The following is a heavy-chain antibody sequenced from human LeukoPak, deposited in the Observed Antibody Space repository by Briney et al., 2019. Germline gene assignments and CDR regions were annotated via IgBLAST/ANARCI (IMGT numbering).Heavy chain of an antibody. CDR2: ISWNSGSI. CDR3: AKDQGYDFWSGYYFDY. D-gene: IGHD3-3*01. V-gene: IGHV3-9*01. Sequence: PGGSLRLSCAASGFTFDDYAMHWVRQAPGKGLGWVSGISWNSGSIGYADSVKGRFTISRDNAKNSLYLQMNSLRAEDTALYYCAKDQGYDFWSGYYFDYWGQGTLVTVSS. CDR1: GFTFDDYA. J-gene: IGHJ4*02.